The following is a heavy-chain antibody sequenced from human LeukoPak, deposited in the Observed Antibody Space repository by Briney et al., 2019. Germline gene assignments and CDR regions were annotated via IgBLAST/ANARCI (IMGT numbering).Heavy chain of an antibody. V-gene: IGHV3-64D*06. CDR1: GFTFTSYT. J-gene: IGHJ3*02. Sequence: GSLSCYCSASGFTFTSYTMHWRPQAPGRGLQYISSISRSGSSKDYADSGRGSFTSARDNSKNIVYLQMSSMRVEDTAVYYSVRDQGYYSDSSSRRAFDIWGQETVDPVSS. CDR3: VRDQGYYSDSSSRRAFDI. D-gene: IGHD3-22*01. CDR2: ISRSGSSK.